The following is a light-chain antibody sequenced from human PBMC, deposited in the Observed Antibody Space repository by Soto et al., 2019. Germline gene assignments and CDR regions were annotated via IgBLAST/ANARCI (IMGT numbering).Light chain of an antibody. CDR2: GAS. V-gene: IGKV3-15*01. J-gene: IGKJ5*01. CDR1: QSVHSN. CDR3: QQYNNWPFT. Sequence: EIVLAQSPGTLSLSPGERATRSCRASQSVHSNYLAWYQQKPGQAPRLLIYGASTRATGIPARFSGSGSGTEFTLTISSLQSEDFAVYYCQQYNNWPFTFGQGTRLEIK.